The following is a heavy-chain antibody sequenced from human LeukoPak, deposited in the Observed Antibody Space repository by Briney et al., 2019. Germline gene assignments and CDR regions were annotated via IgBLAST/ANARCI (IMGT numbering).Heavy chain of an antibody. V-gene: IGHV1-18*01. D-gene: IGHD3-22*01. CDR1: GYTFTNYA. Sequence: ASVKVSCKASGYTFTNYAISWVRQAPGQGLEWMGWISGKNGNTNYAQKLQGRVTMTTDISTSKAYMELRSLRSDDTAVYYCARAPGIYYYDNSDYFDYWGQGTLVTVSS. CDR3: ARAPGIYYYDNSDYFDY. J-gene: IGHJ4*02. CDR2: ISGKNGNT.